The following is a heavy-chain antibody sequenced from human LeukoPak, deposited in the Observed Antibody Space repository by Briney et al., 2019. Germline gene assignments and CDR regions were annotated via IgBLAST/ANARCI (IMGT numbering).Heavy chain of an antibody. CDR3: ASGGSSIAALTGPT. J-gene: IGHJ5*02. Sequence: ASVKVSCKASGYTFTGYYMHWVRQAPGQGLEWRGWIDPNSGGTNYAQKFQGRVTMTRETSISTAYMELSRLRSDHTAVYYCASGGSSIAALTGPTWGQGTLVTVSS. CDR1: GYTFTGYY. CDR2: IDPNSGGT. V-gene: IGHV1-2*02. D-gene: IGHD6-6*01.